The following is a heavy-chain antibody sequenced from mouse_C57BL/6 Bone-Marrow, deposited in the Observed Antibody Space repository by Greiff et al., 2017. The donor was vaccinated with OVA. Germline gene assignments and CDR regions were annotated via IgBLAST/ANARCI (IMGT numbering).Heavy chain of an antibody. J-gene: IGHJ2*01. CDR1: GYAFSSSW. CDR3: LSTAVDY. CDR2: IYPGDGDT. Sequence: VQLQQSGPELVKPGASVKISCKASGYAFSSSWMNWVKQRPGKGLEWIGRIYPGDGDTNYNGKFKGKATLTADKSSSTAYMQLSSLTSEDSAVYFCLSTAVDYWGQGTTLTVSS. V-gene: IGHV1-82*01. D-gene: IGHD1-1*01.